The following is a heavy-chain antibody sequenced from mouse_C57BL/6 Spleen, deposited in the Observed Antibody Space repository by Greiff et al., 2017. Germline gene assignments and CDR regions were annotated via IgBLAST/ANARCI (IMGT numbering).Heavy chain of an antibody. CDR2: IDPSDSYT. Sequence: VQLQQSGAELVMPGASVKLSCKASGYTFTSYWMHWVKQRPGQGLEWIGEIDPSDSYTNYNQKFKGKSTLTVDKSSSTAYMQLSSLTSEDSAVYYCARSLPQGAMDYWGQGTSVTVSS. V-gene: IGHV1-69*01. CDR1: GYTFTSYW. J-gene: IGHJ4*01. CDR3: ARSLPQGAMDY. D-gene: IGHD6-1*01.